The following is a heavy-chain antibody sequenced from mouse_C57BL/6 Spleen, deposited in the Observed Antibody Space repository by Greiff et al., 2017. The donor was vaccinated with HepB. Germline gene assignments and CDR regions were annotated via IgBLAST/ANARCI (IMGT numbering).Heavy chain of an antibody. CDR2: IYPSDSET. CDR1: GYTFTSYW. J-gene: IGHJ2*01. Sequence: QVQLQQSGAELVRPGSSVKLSCKASGYTFTSYWMDWVKQRPGQGLEWIGNIYPSDSETHYNQKFKDKATLTVDKSSSTAYMQLSSLTSEDSAVYYCARLDEGNFDYWGQGTTLTVSS. V-gene: IGHV1-61*01. CDR3: ARLDEGNFDY.